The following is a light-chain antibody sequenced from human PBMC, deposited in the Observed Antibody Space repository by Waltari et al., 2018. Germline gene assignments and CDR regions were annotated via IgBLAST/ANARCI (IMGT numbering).Light chain of an antibody. CDR2: WAS. V-gene: IGKV4-1*01. CDR3: QHYYRRRT. CDR1: QSILYNSTDKNY. Sequence: DLVMTKSPDSLAVSLGERVTINCKTGQSILYNSTDKNYLAWYKQKPGLPPKLFFFWASTPASVVPDLFSGSVAGTDFTLTISILQAEDVAVYYCQHYYRRRTFGHGTRVEVK. J-gene: IGKJ1*01.